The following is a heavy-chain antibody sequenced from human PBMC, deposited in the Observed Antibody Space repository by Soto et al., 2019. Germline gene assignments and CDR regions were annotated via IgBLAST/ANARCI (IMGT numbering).Heavy chain of an antibody. CDR2: IHPSGST. CDR3: ASQSTYGRNSGDFDS. CDR1: GDSISRSYW. J-gene: IGHJ4*02. V-gene: IGHV4-4*02. Sequence: SETLSLTCAVSGDSISRSYWWSWVRQFPGKGLEWIGEIHPSGSTNYNPSLKSRVTISLDTSKDQFSLMLSSVTAADTAVYYCASQSTYGRNSGDFDSWGQGTLVTVSS. D-gene: IGHD4-17*01.